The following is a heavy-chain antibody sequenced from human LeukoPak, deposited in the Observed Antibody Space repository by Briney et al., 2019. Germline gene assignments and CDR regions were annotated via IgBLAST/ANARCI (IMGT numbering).Heavy chain of an antibody. V-gene: IGHV3-33*01. D-gene: IGHD1-26*01. CDR2: IWYDGSNK. J-gene: IGHJ4*02. Sequence: HPGGSLRLSCAASGFTFSSYGMHGVRQAPGKGLEWVALIWYDGSNKYHADSVKGRFTIPRDNSKNTLYLQMNSLRAEDTAVYYCARPESGNYYFDYWGQGTLVTVSS. CDR3: ARPESGNYYFDY. CDR1: GFTFSSYG.